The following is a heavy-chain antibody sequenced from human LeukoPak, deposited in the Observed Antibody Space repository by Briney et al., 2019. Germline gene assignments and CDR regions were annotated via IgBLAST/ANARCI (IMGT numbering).Heavy chain of an antibody. J-gene: IGHJ4*02. CDR2: IWYDGSNK. D-gene: IGHD2-2*01. CDR3: ARDGVVVVPAANSIAAAGPLDY. V-gene: IGHV3-33*01. CDR1: GFTFSSYG. Sequence: PGRSLRLSCAASGFTFSSYGMHWVCQAPGKGLELVAVIWYDGSNKYYTDSVKGRFTIPRDNSKNKLYLQMNSLRAEDTAVYYCARDGVVVVPAANSIAAAGPLDYWGQGTLVTVSS.